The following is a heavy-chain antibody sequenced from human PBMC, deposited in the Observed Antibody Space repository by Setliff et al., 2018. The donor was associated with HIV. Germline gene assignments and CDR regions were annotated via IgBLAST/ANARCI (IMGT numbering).Heavy chain of an antibody. CDR3: ASKGGSENYPDSDAFDI. J-gene: IGHJ3*02. CDR2: INPTGDIT. Sequence: ASVKVSCKASGYTFTSYAISWARQAPGQGLEWMGLINPTGDITFYPQKFQARVTMTRDSSTSTVYLELRSLRSEDTAVYFCASKGGSENYPDSDAFDIWGKGTLVTVSS. D-gene: IGHD3-10*01. V-gene: IGHV1-46*01. CDR1: GYTFTSYA.